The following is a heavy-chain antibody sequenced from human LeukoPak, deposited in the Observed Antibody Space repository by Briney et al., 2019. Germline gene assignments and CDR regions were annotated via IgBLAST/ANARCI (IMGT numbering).Heavy chain of an antibody. V-gene: IGHV3-74*01. Sequence: AGSLSLSCTASGWKRSNYWVHWVRQDPGKGLVWVSRINRGGSTTNYADSVKGRFTVSRDNAKNTLNLQMNSLRAEDTAVYYCARDRKSGESSEIDFWGQGTLVTVSS. J-gene: IGHJ4*02. CDR2: INRGGSTT. D-gene: IGHD3-10*01. CDR3: ARDRKSGESSEIDF. CDR1: GWKRSNYW.